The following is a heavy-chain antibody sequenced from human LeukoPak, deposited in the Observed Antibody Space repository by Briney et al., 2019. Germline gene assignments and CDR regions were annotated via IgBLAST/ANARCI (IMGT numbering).Heavy chain of an antibody. V-gene: IGHV4-59*12. CDR3: ARAYVY. D-gene: IGHD3-16*01. J-gene: IGHJ4*02. CDR2: IYYSGST. Sequence: SETLSLTCTVSGGSISSYYWSWIRQPPGKGLEWIGYIYYSGSTNYNPSLKSRVTISVDTSKNQFSLKLSSVTAADTAVYYCARAYVYWGQGTLVTASS. CDR1: GGSISSYY.